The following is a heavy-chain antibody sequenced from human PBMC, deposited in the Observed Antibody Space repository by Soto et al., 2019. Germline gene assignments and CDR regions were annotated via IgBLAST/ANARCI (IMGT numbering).Heavy chain of an antibody. CDR1: GFTFSSYG. CDR2: ISYDGSDQ. J-gene: IGHJ4*02. D-gene: IGHD3-10*01. Sequence: QVQLVESGGGVVQPGRSLRLSCAASGFTFSSYGMYWVRQAPGKGLEWVARISYDGSDQFYGDSVKGRFTISRDNSKNILYVQRNSLRSEDTEVYSCAKDTGADYWGQGTVVTVSA. V-gene: IGHV3-30*18. CDR3: AKDTGADY.